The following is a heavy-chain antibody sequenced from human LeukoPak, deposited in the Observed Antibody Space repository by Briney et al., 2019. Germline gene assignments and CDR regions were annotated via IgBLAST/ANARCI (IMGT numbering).Heavy chain of an antibody. D-gene: IGHD4-17*01. CDR3: ARVRTTVTYYFDY. Sequence: GGSLRLSCAASGFSFSNYGMHWVRQAPGKGLEWVANIKQDGSEKYYVDSVKGRFTISRDSAKNSLYLQMNSLRAEDTAVYYCARVRTTVTYYFDYWGQGTLVTVSS. CDR2: IKQDGSEK. J-gene: IGHJ4*02. V-gene: IGHV3-7*01. CDR1: GFSFSNYG.